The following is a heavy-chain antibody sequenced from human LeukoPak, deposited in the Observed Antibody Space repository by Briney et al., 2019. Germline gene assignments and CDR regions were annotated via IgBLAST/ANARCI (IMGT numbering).Heavy chain of an antibody. Sequence: GGSLRLSCAASGFTFSSYGMHWVRQAPGKGLEWVAFIRYDGSNKYYADSVKGRFTISRDNSKNTLYLQMNSLRAEDTAVYYCAKPAISSRGWYYDYWGQGTLVTVSS. CDR3: AKPAISSRGWYYDY. V-gene: IGHV3-30*02. CDR2: IRYDGSNK. J-gene: IGHJ4*02. CDR1: GFTFSSYG. D-gene: IGHD6-19*01.